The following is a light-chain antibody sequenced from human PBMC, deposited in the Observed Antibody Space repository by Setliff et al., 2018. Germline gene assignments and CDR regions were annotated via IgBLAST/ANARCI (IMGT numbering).Light chain of an antibody. V-gene: IGLV2-11*01. Sequence: QSALTQPRSVSGSPGQSVTISCTGTSSDVGAYNYVSWYQHHPGKVPKLMVYDVTKRPSGVPDRFSGSKSGNMASLTISGLQAEDEADYYCCSFAGTYDVFGSGTKVTVL. J-gene: IGLJ1*01. CDR1: SSDVGAYNY. CDR2: DVT. CDR3: CSFAGTYDV.